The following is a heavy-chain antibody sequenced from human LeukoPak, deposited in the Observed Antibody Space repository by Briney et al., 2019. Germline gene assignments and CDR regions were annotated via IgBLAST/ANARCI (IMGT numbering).Heavy chain of an antibody. Sequence: SETLSLTCTVSGYSISSGYYWGWIRPPPGKGLEWIGSIYYSGSTYYNPSLKSRVTISVDTSKNQFSLKPHSVTAADTAVYYCAREDDYGDWPPRLDYWGQGTLVTVSS. CDR3: AREDDYGDWPPRLDY. CDR1: GYSISSGYY. CDR2: IYYSGST. V-gene: IGHV4-38-2*02. J-gene: IGHJ4*02. D-gene: IGHD4-17*01.